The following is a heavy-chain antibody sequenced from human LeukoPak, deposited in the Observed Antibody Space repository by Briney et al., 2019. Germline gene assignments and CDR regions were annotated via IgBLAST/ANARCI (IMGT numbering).Heavy chain of an antibody. V-gene: IGHV4-4*09. J-gene: IGHJ4*02. CDR1: GGSITSYY. D-gene: IGHD6-13*01. CDR2: IHTSGHT. Sequence: PSDTLSLTCTVSGGSITSYYWTWIRQPPRKGLEWVGYIHTSGHTNYNPSLKSRVTMSLDTSKNQFSLRVNSVTDADTAVYYCARHVAGSSRDYWGQGTLVIVSS. CDR3: ARHVAGSSRDY.